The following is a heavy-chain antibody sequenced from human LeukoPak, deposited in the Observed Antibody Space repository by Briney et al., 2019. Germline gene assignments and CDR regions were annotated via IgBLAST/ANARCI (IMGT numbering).Heavy chain of an antibody. D-gene: IGHD2-15*01. CDR3: AKDGRIVVVVAAHAFDI. CDR1: RFTFSSYW. Sequence: GGSLRLSCAASRFTFSSYWFHWVRHAPGKGLVWVSRIGNDGSDTIYADSVKGRFTISRDNSKNTLYLQMNSLRAEDTAVYYCAKDGRIVVVVAAHAFDIWGQGTMVTVSS. CDR2: IGNDGSDT. V-gene: IGHV3-74*01. J-gene: IGHJ3*02.